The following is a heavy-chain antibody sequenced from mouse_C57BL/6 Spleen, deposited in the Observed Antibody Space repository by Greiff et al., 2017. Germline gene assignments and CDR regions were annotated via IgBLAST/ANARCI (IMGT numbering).Heavy chain of an antibody. CDR2: IYPGDGDT. CDR1: GYAFSSYW. V-gene: IGHV1-80*01. J-gene: IGHJ4*01. CDR3: ARDSSGPYAMDD. D-gene: IGHD3-2*02. Sequence: QVQLQQSGAELVKPGASVKISCKASGYAFSSYWMNWVKQRPGKGLEWIGQIYPGDGDTNYNGKFKGKATLTADKSSSTAYMQLSSLTSEDSAVYFCARDSSGPYAMDDWGQGTSVTVSS.